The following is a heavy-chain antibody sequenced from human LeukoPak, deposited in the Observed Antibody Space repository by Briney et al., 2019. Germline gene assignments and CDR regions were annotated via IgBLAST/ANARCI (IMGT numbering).Heavy chain of an antibody. J-gene: IGHJ4*02. V-gene: IGHV4-59*08. CDR2: IFYSGHS. CDR3: ARIDPLGFFDQ. D-gene: IGHD6-25*01. CDR1: VGFNSRYY. Sequence: PSETLSLTCSVSVGFNSRYYWSWVRQPLGKGLEGLGHIFYSGHSNYNASLTSRIRMSANTSKAQFSLELASVIAADTAVYYCARIDPLGFFDQWGPGILVTVSS.